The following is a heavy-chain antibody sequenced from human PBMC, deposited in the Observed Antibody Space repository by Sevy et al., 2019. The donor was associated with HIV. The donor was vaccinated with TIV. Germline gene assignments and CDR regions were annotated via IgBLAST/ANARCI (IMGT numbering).Heavy chain of an antibody. D-gene: IGHD3-22*01. CDR1: GYTFTSYG. V-gene: IGHV1-18*01. CDR3: ARRSGYYDSSGYSFDY. CDR2: ISAYNGNT. J-gene: IGHJ4*02. Sequence: ASVKVSCKASGYTFTSYGISWVRQAPGQGLEWMGWISAYNGNTNYAQKLQGRVTMTTDTSTSTAYMELRSLRSDDTAVYYCARRSGYYDSSGYSFDYWGKGTLVTVSS.